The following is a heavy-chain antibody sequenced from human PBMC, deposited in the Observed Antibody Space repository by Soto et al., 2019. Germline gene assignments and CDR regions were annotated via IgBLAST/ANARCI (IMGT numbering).Heavy chain of an antibody. D-gene: IGHD5-12*01. CDR3: ASQGSDSGYDTNWFGP. CDR1: GGSISSSSYY. CDR2: IYYSGST. J-gene: IGHJ5*02. Sequence: SETLSLTCTVSGGSISSSSYYWGWIRQPPGKGLEWIGSIYYSGSTYYNPSLKSRVTISVDTSKNQFSLKLSSVTAADTAVYYCASQGSDSGYDTNWFGPWGQATLVTVSS. V-gene: IGHV4-39*01.